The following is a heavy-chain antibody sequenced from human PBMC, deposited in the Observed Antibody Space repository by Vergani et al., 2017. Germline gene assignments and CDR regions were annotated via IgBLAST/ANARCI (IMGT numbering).Heavy chain of an antibody. V-gene: IGHV3-11*01. CDR2: ISSSGSTI. CDR1: GFTFSDYY. D-gene: IGHD3-10*01. J-gene: IGHJ6*03. CDR3: ARDAWRFGESRDYYYYCMDV. Sequence: QVQLVESGGGLVKPGGSLRLSCAASGFTFSDYYMSWIRQAPGKGLEWVSYISSSGSTIYYADSVKGRFTISRDNAKNSLYLQMNSLRAEDTAVYYCARDAWRFGESRDYYYYCMDVWGKGTTVTVSS.